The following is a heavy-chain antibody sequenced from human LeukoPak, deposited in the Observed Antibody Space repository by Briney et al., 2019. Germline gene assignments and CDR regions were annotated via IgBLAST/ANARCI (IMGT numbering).Heavy chain of an antibody. CDR3: ARQESGPYHCMDV. J-gene: IGHJ6*03. CDR1: GGSISSYY. Sequence: PSETLSLTCTVSGGSISSYYWTWIRQAPGKGLEWIGYVYYSVSSNYNPSLKSRVSISQDTSKNQVSLKLSSVTAADTAVYYCARQESGPYHCMDVWGKGTTVTVSS. D-gene: IGHD3-3*01. CDR2: VYYSVSS. V-gene: IGHV4-59*08.